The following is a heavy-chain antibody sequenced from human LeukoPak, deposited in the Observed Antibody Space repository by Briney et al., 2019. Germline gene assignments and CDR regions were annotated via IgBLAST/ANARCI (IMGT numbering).Heavy chain of an antibody. D-gene: IGHD2-2*01. J-gene: IGHJ3*02. V-gene: IGHV3-9*01. CDR2: ISWNSGSI. Sequence: GRSLRLSCAASGFTFDDYAMHWVRQAPGKGLEWVSGISWNSGSIGYVDSVKGRFTISRDNAKNSLYLQMNSLRAEDTALYYCAKDIGLGVPAAISAFDIWGQGTMVTVSS. CDR1: GFTFDDYA. CDR3: AKDIGLGVPAAISAFDI.